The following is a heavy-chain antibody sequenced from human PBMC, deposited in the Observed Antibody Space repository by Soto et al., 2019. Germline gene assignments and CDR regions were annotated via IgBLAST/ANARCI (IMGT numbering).Heavy chain of an antibody. V-gene: IGHV3-23*01. D-gene: IGHD6-13*01. J-gene: IGHJ4*02. CDR1: EFSFDDYA. CDR3: AKSSVWYPYFDS. CDR2: ITYTGVST. Sequence: EAQLLESGGDLVQPGGSLRLSCAASEFSFDDYAMSWVRQAPGKGLEWVSSITYTGVSTYYADSVKGRFTISRDNSRDTLFLHMNSLRAEDTAIYYCAKSSVWYPYFDSWGQGTLVTVSS.